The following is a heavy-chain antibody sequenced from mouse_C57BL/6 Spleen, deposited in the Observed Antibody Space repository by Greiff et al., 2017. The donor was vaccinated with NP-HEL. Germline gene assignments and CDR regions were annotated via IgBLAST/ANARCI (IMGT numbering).Heavy chain of an antibody. V-gene: IGHV1-61*01. Sequence: VQLQQPGAELVRPGSSVKLSCKASGYTFTSYWMDWVKQRPGQGLEWIGNIYPSDSETHYNQKFKDKATLTVDKSSSTAYMQLSSLTSEDSAVYYCAREGDDYAMDYWGQGTSVTVSS. CDR1: GYTFTSYW. J-gene: IGHJ4*01. CDR2: IYPSDSET. CDR3: AREGDDYAMDY. D-gene: IGHD3-3*01.